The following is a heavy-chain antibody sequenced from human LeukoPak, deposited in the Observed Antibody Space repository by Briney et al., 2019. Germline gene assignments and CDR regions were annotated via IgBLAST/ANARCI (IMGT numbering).Heavy chain of an antibody. J-gene: IGHJ4*02. CDR1: GYTFTSYY. CDR2: ISAYKGNT. D-gene: IGHD3-10*01. CDR3: ARVDTHQLLWFGELLEGIDY. Sequence: GASVKVSCKASGYTFTSYYMHWVRQAPGQGLEWMGWISAYKGNTNYAQKLQGRATMTTDTSTSTAYMELRSLISDDTAVYYCARVDTHQLLWFGELLEGIDYWGQGTLVTVSS. V-gene: IGHV1-18*04.